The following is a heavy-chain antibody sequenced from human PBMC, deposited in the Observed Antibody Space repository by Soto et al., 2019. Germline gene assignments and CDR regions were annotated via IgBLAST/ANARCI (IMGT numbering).Heavy chain of an antibody. CDR2: IYYSGST. D-gene: IGHD6-13*01. CDR1: GGFISNYY. V-gene: IGHV4-59*01. CDR3: ARRQGQLADFDI. J-gene: IGHJ3*02. Sequence: SETLSLTCAVSGGFISNYYWSWIRLPPGKGLEWVGYIYYSGSTKYNPSLTSRVTISVDTSKNQVSLRLTSVTAADTAVYYCARRQGQLADFDIWGQGTLV.